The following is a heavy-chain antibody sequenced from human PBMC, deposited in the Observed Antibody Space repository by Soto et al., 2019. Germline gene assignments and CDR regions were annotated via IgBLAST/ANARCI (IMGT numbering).Heavy chain of an antibody. V-gene: IGHV3-7*05. J-gene: IGHJ6*02. Sequence: GGSLRLSCAASGFTFSSYWMSWVRQAPGKGLEWVANIKQDGSEKYYVDSVKGRFTISRDNAKNSLYLQMNSLRAEDTAVYYCARDRREDDILTGYPYYYYGMDVWGQGTTVTVSS. CDR3: ARDRREDDILTGYPYYYYGMDV. CDR1: GFTFSSYW. D-gene: IGHD3-9*01. CDR2: IKQDGSEK.